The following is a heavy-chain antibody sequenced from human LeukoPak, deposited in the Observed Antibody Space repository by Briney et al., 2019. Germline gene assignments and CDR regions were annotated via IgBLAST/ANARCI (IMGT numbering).Heavy chain of an antibody. D-gene: IGHD3-22*01. J-gene: IGHJ3*02. CDR2: FDPEDGET. Sequence: ASVKVSCKVSGYTLTELSMHWVRQAPGKGLEWMGGFDPEDGETIYAQKFQGRVTMTEDTSTDTAYMELSSLRSEDTAVYYCATPRDYYDSRDAFDIWGQGTMVTVSS. CDR3: ATPRDYYDSRDAFDI. CDR1: GYTLTELS. V-gene: IGHV1-24*01.